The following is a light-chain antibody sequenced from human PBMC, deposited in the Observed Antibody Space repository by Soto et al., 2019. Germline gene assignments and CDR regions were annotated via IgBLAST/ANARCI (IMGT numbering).Light chain of an antibody. CDR1: LSVSSSY. V-gene: IGKV3-20*01. Sequence: EIVFTQSPGTLSLSPGERATFSCRASLSVSSSYIAWYQQKRGQAPRRLIYGASIRATGIPDRFSGSGSGTDFTLTISSLQPDDFATYYCQHYNSYSEAFGQGTKVDIK. CDR3: QHYNSYSEA. J-gene: IGKJ1*01. CDR2: GAS.